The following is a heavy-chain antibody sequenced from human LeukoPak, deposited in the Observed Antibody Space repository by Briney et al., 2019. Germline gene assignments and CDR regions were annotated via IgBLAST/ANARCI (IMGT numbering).Heavy chain of an antibody. CDR3: ARESSSGWYFDY. D-gene: IGHD6-19*01. V-gene: IGHV3-66*01. CDR1: GFTVSSNY. J-gene: IGHJ4*02. CDR2: IYSGGST. Sequence: GGSLRLSCAASGFTVSSNYMSWVRQAPGKGLEWVSAIYSGGSTYYADSVKGRFTISRDNSKNTLYLQMNSLRAEDTAVYYCARESSSGWYFDYWGQGTLVTVSS.